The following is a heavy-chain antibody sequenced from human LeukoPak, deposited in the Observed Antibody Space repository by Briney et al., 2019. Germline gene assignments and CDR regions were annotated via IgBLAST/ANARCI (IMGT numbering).Heavy chain of an antibody. CDR2: ISGSGGST. CDR1: GFTFSSYA. V-gene: IGHV3-23*01. D-gene: IGHD3-22*01. Sequence: GGSLRLSCAASGFTFSSYAMSWVRLAPGKGLEWVSAISGSGGSTYYADSVKGRFTISRDNSKNMLYLQMNSLRAEDTAVYYCAKSLGYSLDYWGQGTLVTVSS. CDR3: AKSLGYSLDY. J-gene: IGHJ4*02.